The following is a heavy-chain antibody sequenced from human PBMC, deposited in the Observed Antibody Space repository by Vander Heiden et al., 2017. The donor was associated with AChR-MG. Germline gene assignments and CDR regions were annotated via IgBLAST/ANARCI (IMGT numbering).Heavy chain of an antibody. CDR2: ISYDGSNK. J-gene: IGHJ4*02. D-gene: IGHD3-10*01. Sequence: QVQLVESGGGVVQPGRSLRLPCAAHGFTFSSYAMHWVRQAPGKGLEWVAVISYDGSNKYYADSVKGRFTISRDNSKNTLYLQMNSLRAEDTAVYYCARVQGSVGYFDYWGQGNLVTVSS. CDR3: ARVQGSVGYFDY. CDR1: GFTFSSYA. V-gene: IGHV3-30-3*01.